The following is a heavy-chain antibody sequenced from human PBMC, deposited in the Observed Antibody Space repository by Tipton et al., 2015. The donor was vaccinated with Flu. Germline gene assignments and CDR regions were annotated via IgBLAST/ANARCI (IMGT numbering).Heavy chain of an antibody. J-gene: IGHJ3*02. D-gene: IGHD2/OR15-2a*01. CDR2: LWYDGSTK. Sequence: SLRLSCATSGFIFSSTGMHWVRQAPGKGLEWVAVLWYDGSTKYYADSVKGRFTISRENSKNTLYLQMNSLRAEDTAVYYCARQKPNSPNAFDIWGQGTMVTVSS. CDR3: ARQKPNSPNAFDI. CDR1: GFIFSSTG. V-gene: IGHV3-33*01.